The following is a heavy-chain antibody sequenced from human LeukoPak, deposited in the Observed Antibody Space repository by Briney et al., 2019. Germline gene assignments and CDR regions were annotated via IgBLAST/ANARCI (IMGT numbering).Heavy chain of an antibody. CDR3: ARDSSGGYSYGTAIDY. Sequence: PGGSLRLSWAASGLTVSSNYMSWVRQAPGKGLEWVSVIYSGGSTYYADSVKGRFTISRDNSKNTLYLQMNSLRAEDTAVYYCARDSSGGYSYGTAIDYWGQGTLVTVSS. D-gene: IGHD5-18*01. V-gene: IGHV3-66*02. CDR1: GLTVSSNY. J-gene: IGHJ4*02. CDR2: IYSGGST.